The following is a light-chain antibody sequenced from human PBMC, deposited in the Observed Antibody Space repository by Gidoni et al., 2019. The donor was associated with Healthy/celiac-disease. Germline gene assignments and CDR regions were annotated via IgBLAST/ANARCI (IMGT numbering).Light chain of an antibody. J-gene: IGKJ5*01. CDR3: QQRSNWPPIT. CDR2: EAS. Sequence: EIVLTQSPATLSLSPGERATLSCRASQSVSSYLAWYQQKHSQAPRLLIYEASNRATGIPARFRGSGSGTDFTLTLSSLEPEDFAVYSCQQRSNWPPITFGQXTRLEIQ. CDR1: QSVSSY. V-gene: IGKV3-11*01.